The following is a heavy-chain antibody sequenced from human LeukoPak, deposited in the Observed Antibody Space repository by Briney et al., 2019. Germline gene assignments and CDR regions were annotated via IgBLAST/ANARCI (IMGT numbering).Heavy chain of an antibody. D-gene: IGHD3-3*01. V-gene: IGHV4-34*01. CDR3: ARVDFWSGYYGGMDV. Sequence: PSETLSLTCAVYGGSFSGYYWSWIRQPPGKGLEWIGEINHSGSTNYNPSLKSRVTISVDTSKNQFSLKLSSVTAADTAVYYCARVDFWSGYYGGMDVWGQGTTVTVSS. J-gene: IGHJ6*02. CDR1: GGSFSGYY. CDR2: INHSGST.